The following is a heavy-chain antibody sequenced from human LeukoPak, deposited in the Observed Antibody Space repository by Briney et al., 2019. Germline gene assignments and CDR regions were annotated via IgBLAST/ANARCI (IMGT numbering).Heavy chain of an antibody. J-gene: IGHJ4*02. Sequence: GGSLRLFCAASGFNFSSYSMNWVRQAPGKGLEWVSSISSSSSYIYYADSVKGRFTISRDNAKNSLYLQMNSLRAEDTAVYYCARVGPMTTVTTRTYFDYWGQGTLVTVSS. CDR3: ARVGPMTTVTTRTYFDY. CDR2: ISSSSSYI. V-gene: IGHV3-21*01. D-gene: IGHD4-17*01. CDR1: GFNFSSYS.